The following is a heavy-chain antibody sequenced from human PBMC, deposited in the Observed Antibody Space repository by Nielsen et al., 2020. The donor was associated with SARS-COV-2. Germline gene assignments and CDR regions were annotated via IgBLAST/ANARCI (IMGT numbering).Heavy chain of an antibody. D-gene: IGHD3-10*01. CDR3: ARLSATFGIYYGMDV. Sequence: GESLKISCKGSGYSFTTYWINWVRQMPGKGLEWMGKIDPSDSYTNYSPSFQGHVTISADKSISTAYLQWSSLKASDTAMYYCARLSATFGIYYGMDVWGQGTTVTVSS. CDR1: GYSFTTYW. J-gene: IGHJ6*02. CDR2: IDPSDSYT. V-gene: IGHV5-10-1*01.